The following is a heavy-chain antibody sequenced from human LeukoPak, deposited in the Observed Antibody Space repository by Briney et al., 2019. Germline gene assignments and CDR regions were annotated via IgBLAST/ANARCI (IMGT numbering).Heavy chain of an antibody. Sequence: ASVKVSCKASGYTFTAYFMHWVRQAPGQGLEWMGSISPNSGVPNYAQKFQGRVTMTRDTSSSTAYMELRDLRSDDTAVYYCARDTPRGCSSHSCYKSFVFWGQGALVTVSS. CDR2: ISPNSGVP. CDR3: ARDTPRGCSSHSCYKSFVF. CDR1: GYTFTAYF. J-gene: IGHJ4*02. D-gene: IGHD2-2*02. V-gene: IGHV1-2*02.